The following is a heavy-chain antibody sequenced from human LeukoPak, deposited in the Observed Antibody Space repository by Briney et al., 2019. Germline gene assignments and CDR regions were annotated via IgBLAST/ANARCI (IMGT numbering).Heavy chain of an antibody. CDR2: IYYSGST. V-gene: IGHV4-59*01. D-gene: IGHD6-13*01. Sequence: SETLSLTCTVSGGSISSYYWTWIRQPPGKGLEWIGYIYYSGSTNYNPSLKSRVTISVDTSKNQFSLKLSSVTAADTAVYYCARDVAADNWFDPWGQGTLVNVSS. J-gene: IGHJ5*02. CDR1: GGSISSYY. CDR3: ARDVAADNWFDP.